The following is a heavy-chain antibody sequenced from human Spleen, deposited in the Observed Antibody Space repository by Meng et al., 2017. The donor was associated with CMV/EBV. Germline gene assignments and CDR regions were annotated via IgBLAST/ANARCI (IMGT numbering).Heavy chain of an antibody. J-gene: IGHJ6*02. D-gene: IGHD6-13*01. CDR3: AKDREIIAPYYGMDV. CDR1: GFTVSSNY. CDR2: IYSGGST. Sequence: LSLTCAASGFTVSSNYMSWVRQAPGKGLEWVSVIYSGGSTYYADSVKGRFTISRDNSKNTLYLQMNSLRAEDTAVYYCAKDREIIAPYYGMDVWGQGTTVTVSS. V-gene: IGHV3-66*02.